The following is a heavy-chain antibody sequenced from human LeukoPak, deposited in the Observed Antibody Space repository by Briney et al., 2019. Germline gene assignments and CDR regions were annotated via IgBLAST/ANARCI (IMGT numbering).Heavy chain of an antibody. V-gene: IGHV3-21*04. J-gene: IGHJ4*02. CDR1: GFTFSSYS. CDR3: AKGLRDGYNSGY. D-gene: IGHD5-24*01. CDR2: ISSSSSYI. Sequence: SGGSLRLSCAASGFTFSSYSMNWVRQAPGKGLEWVSSISSSSSYIYYADSVKGRFTISRDNAKSSLYLQMNSLRAEDTAVYYCAKGLRDGYNSGYWGQGTLVTVSS.